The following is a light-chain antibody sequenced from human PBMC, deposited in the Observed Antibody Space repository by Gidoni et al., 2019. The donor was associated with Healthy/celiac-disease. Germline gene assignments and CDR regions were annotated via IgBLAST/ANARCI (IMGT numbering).Light chain of an antibody. CDR1: QSISSY. CDR3: QQSYSTPQLT. V-gene: IGKV1-39*01. Sequence: DIHMTQSPSSLSASVGDRVTITCRASQSISSYLNWYQQKPGKAPKLLIYAASSLQSGVPSRFSGSGSGTDFTLTISSMQPDDFATYYCQQSYSTPQLTFGGGTKVEIK. CDR2: AAS. J-gene: IGKJ4*01.